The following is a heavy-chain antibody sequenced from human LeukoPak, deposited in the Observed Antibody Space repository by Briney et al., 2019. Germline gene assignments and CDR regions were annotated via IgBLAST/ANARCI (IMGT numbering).Heavy chain of an antibody. D-gene: IGHD1-26*01. CDR3: AREPLGDDAFDI. CDR2: IYYSGST. J-gene: IGHJ3*02. Sequence: SETLSLTCTVSGGSISSGGYYWSWIRQHPGKGLEWIGYIYYSGSTYYNPSLKNRVTISVDTSKNQFSLKLSSVTAADTAVYYCAREPLGDDAFDIWGQGTMVTVSS. V-gene: IGHV4-31*03. CDR1: GGSISSGGYY.